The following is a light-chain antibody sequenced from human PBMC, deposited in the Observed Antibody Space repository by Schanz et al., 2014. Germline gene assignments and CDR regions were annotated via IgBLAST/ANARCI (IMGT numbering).Light chain of an antibody. CDR2: LEGSGSY. J-gene: IGLJ3*02. CDR1: SGHSSYI. Sequence: LVLTQSSSASASLGSSVKLTCTLSSGHSSYIIAWHQQQPGKAPRYLMKLEGSGSYNKGSGVPDRFSGSSSGADRYLTISNLQFEDEADYYCETWDSNTHEVFGGGTKLTVL. CDR3: ETWDSNTHEV. V-gene: IGLV4-60*02.